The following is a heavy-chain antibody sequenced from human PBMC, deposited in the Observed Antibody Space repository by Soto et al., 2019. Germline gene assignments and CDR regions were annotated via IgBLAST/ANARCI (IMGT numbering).Heavy chain of an antibody. CDR3: ARDLTSISSSWYDYYYYYGMDV. J-gene: IGHJ6*02. CDR1: GGTFSSYA. Sequence: QVQLVQSGAEVKKPGSSVKVSCKASGGTFSSYAISWVRQAPGQGLEWMGGIIPIFGTANYAQKSQGRVTITADESTSTAYMELSSLRSEDMAVYYCARDLTSISSSWYDYYYYYGMDVWGQGTTVTVSS. D-gene: IGHD6-13*01. V-gene: IGHV1-69*01. CDR2: IIPIFGTA.